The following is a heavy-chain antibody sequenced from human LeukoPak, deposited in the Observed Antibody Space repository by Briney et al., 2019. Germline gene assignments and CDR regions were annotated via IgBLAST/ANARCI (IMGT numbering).Heavy chain of an antibody. CDR3: AAWRGSSWFDY. Sequence: GGSLRLSCAVSGFPVSSNHMGWVRQAPGKGLEWVSVIFGGGKASYAGSVQGRVTLSRDNSKNTLYLQMTRLRVEDTAVYYCAAWRGSSWFDYWGQGTLVTVSS. CDR2: IFGGGKA. CDR1: GFPVSSNH. V-gene: IGHV3-53*01. J-gene: IGHJ4*02. D-gene: IGHD6-13*01.